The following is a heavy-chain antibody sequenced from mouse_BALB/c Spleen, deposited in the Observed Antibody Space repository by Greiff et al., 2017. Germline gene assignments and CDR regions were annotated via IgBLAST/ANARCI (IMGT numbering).Heavy chain of an antibody. CDR3: TREGENWDQGYFDV. CDR2: ISSGGSYT. Sequence: EVMLVESGGGLVKPGGSLKLSCAASGFTFSSYTMSWVRQTPEKRLEWVATISSGGSYTYYPDSVKGRFTISRDNAKNTLYLQMSSLKSEDTAMYYCTREGENWDQGYFDVWGAGTTVTVSS. CDR1: GFTFSSYT. D-gene: IGHD4-1*01. J-gene: IGHJ1*01. V-gene: IGHV5-6-4*01.